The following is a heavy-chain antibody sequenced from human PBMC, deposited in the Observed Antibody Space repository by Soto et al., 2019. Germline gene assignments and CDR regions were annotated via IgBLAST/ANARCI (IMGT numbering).Heavy chain of an antibody. D-gene: IGHD6-6*01. CDR3: ARGASIAALVEKRISYYYGRDG. CDR2: INPNSGGT. Sequence: ASVKVSCKASGYTFTGYYMHWVRQAPGQGLEWMGWINPNSGGTNYAQKLQGWVTMTRDTSISTAYMELSRLRSDDTAVYYCARGASIAALVEKRISYYYGRDGWGQGTTVTVSS. J-gene: IGHJ6*02. V-gene: IGHV1-2*04. CDR1: GYTFTGYY.